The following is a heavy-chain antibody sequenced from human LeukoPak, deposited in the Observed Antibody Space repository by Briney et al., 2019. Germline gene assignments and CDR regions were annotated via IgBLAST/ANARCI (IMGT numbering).Heavy chain of an antibody. V-gene: IGHV1-46*01. CDR3: ATPTSYGYYYYGMDV. CDR1: GYTFTSYY. J-gene: IGHJ6*02. Sequence: GASVKVSCKASGYTFTSYYMHWVRQAPGQGLEWMGIINPSGGSTSYAQKFQGRVTMTRDTSTSTVYMELSSLRSEDTAVYYCATPTSYGYYYYGMDVWGQGTTVTVSS. D-gene: IGHD1-26*01. CDR2: INPSGGST.